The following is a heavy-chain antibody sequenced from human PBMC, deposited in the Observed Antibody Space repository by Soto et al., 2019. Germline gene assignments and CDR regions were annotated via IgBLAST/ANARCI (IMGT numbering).Heavy chain of an antibody. Sequence: PSETLSLTCTVSGGSVSSSSYSWGWIRQSPGKGLEWIGTIYSSENTYYNPSLLSRVTISVDTSKNEFSLKLSSVTAADTAVYYCARGLRYYDILTGYYNADYYYGMDVWGQGTTVTVSS. CDR1: GGSVSSSSYS. J-gene: IGHJ6*02. CDR3: ARGLRYYDILTGYYNADYYYGMDV. V-gene: IGHV4-39*07. D-gene: IGHD3-9*01. CDR2: IYSSENT.